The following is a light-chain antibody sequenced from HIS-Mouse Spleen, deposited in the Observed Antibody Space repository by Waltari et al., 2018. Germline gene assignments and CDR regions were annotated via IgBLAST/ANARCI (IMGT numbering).Light chain of an antibody. J-gene: IGLJ2*01. Sequence: QSALTQPPSASGSPGQSVTISCTGTSSGVGGYNYVSWYQQHPGKAPTLMIYEVSKRPSGVPERFSGSNSGNTATLTISRAQAGDEADYYCQVWDSSTVVFGGGTKLTVL. CDR1: SSGVGGYNY. CDR3: QVWDSSTVV. CDR2: EVS. V-gene: IGLV2-8*01.